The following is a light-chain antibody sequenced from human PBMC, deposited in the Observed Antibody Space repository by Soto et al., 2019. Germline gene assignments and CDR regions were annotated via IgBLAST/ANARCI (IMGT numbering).Light chain of an antibody. CDR2: AAS. V-gene: IGKV1-27*01. CDR3: QKYNSALLT. J-gene: IGKJ4*01. Sequence: DNQMTPSPSSMSSTLVDSVTITYRASQGISNYLAWYQQKPGKVPKLLIYAASTLQSGVPSRFSGRGYGTDFTLTISSLQPEDVASYYCQKYNSALLTFGGGTKVDIK. CDR1: QGISNY.